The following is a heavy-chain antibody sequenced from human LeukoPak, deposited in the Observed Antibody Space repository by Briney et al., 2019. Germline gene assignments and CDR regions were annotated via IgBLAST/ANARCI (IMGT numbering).Heavy chain of an antibody. CDR1: GFSISSGYY. D-gene: IGHD2-2*01. V-gene: IGHV4-38-2*02. CDR2: IFHSGST. CDR3: ARGDVVPAAI. Sequence: SETLSLTCTVSGFSISSGYYWGWIRQPPGKGLEWIGSIFHSGSTYYNPSLKSRVTISVDTSKNQFSLKLSSVTAADTAVYYCARGDVVPAAIWGQGTLVTVSS. J-gene: IGHJ4*02.